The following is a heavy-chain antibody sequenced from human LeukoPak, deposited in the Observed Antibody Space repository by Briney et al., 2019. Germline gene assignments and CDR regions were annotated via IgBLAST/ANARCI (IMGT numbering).Heavy chain of an antibody. V-gene: IGHV3-23*01. CDR3: AKDLVVVPALTFYY. J-gene: IGHJ4*02. Sequence: GGSLRLSCAASGFTFSSYAMSWVRQAPGKGLEWVSAISGSGGSTYYADSVKGRCTISRDNSKNTLYLQMNSLRAEDTAVYYCAKDLVVVPALTFYYWGQGTLVTVSS. CDR2: ISGSGGST. D-gene: IGHD2-2*01. CDR1: GFTFSSYA.